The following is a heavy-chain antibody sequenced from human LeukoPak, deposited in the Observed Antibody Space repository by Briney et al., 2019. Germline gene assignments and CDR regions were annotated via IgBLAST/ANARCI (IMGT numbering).Heavy chain of an antibody. CDR2: IYTSGST. CDR1: GGSISSGSYY. Sequence: SETLSLTCTVSGGSISSGSYYWIWMRQPAGKGLEWIGRIYTSGSTNYNRSLKNRVTISVETSKNQFSLKLSSVPAADTAVYYCAGRTVVFDYWGQGTLVTVSS. CDR3: AGRTVVFDY. D-gene: IGHD4-23*01. J-gene: IGHJ4*02. V-gene: IGHV4-61*02.